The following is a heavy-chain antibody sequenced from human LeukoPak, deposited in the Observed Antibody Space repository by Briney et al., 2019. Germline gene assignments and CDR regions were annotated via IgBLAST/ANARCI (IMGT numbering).Heavy chain of an antibody. Sequence: PGGSLRLSCAASGFTFSSYAMHWVRQAPGKGLEWVAVISYDGSNKYYADSVKGRFTISRDNSKNTLYLQMNSLRAEDTAVYYCAGGIHIWGQGTMVTVSS. CDR2: ISYDGSNK. CDR3: AGGIHI. CDR1: GFTFSSYA. J-gene: IGHJ3*02. V-gene: IGHV3-30*04.